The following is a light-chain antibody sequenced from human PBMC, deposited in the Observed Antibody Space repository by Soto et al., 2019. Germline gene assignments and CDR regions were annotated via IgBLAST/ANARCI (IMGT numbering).Light chain of an antibody. CDR1: SSNIGAGYD. J-gene: IGLJ1*01. CDR3: QSYDSSVSGYV. V-gene: IGLV1-40*01. Sequence: QSVLTQPPSASGTPGQRVTISCSGSSSNIGAGYDVHWYQQLPGTAPKLLIYGNINRPSGVPDRFSGSKSGTSASLAITGLQAEDEADYYCQSYDSSVSGYVFGTGTKLTVL. CDR2: GNI.